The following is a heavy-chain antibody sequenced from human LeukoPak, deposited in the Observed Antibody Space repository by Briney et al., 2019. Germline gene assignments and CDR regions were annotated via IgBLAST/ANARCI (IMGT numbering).Heavy chain of an antibody. CDR1: GFTFDDFA. CDR3: AKPTAMTTPYYFDP. D-gene: IGHD4-17*01. V-gene: IGHV3-43*02. Sequence: GGSLRLSCAASGFTFDDFAMHWVRQAPGKGLEWVSLISGDGGGTYYADSVKGRFIISRDNGKNSLPLHMNSLRAEDTALYYCAKPTAMTTPYYFDPWGQGTLVTVSS. J-gene: IGHJ4*02. CDR2: ISGDGGGT.